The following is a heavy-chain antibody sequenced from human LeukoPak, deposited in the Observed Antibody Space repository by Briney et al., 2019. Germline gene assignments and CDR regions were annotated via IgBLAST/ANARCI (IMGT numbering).Heavy chain of an antibody. J-gene: IGHJ3*02. D-gene: IGHD1-1*01. CDR1: GGSISSGSYY. V-gene: IGHV4-39*01. CDR3: ADGYEDNTFDI. Sequence: SETLSLTCTVSGGSISSGSYYWGWLRQPPGKGLEWIGSIYYSGSTYYNPSLKSRVTISVDTSKNQFSLKLSSVTAADTAVYYCADGYEDNTFDIWGQGTMVTVSS. CDR2: IYYSGST.